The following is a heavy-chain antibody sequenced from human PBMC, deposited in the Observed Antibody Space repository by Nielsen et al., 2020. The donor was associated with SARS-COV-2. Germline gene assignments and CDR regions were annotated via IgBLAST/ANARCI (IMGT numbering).Heavy chain of an antibody. CDR3: ARDPYSSSWYNYYYGMDV. CDR2: ISYDGSNK. D-gene: IGHD6-13*01. J-gene: IGHJ6*02. Sequence: GGSLRLSCAASGFTFSSYAMHWVRQAPGKGLEWVAVISYDGSNKYYADSVKGRFTISRDNSKNTLYLQMNSLRAEDTAVYYCARDPYSSSWYNYYYGMDVWGQGTTVTVSS. V-gene: IGHV3-30-3*01. CDR1: GFTFSSYA.